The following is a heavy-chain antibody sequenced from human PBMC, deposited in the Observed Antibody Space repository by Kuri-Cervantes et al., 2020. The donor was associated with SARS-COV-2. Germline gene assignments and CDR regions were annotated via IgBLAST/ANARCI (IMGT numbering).Heavy chain of an antibody. CDR2: IYYSGST. CDR1: GGSISSSSYY. J-gene: IGHJ4*02. D-gene: IGHD6-19*01. V-gene: IGHV4-39*07. CDR3: ATISASYSGGWYALY. Sequence: SETLSLTCTVSGGSISSSSYYWGWIRQPPGKGLEWIGSIYYSGSTYYNPSLKSRVTISVDTSKNQFSLKLSSVTAADTAVYYCATISASYSGGWYALYWGQGTLVTVSS.